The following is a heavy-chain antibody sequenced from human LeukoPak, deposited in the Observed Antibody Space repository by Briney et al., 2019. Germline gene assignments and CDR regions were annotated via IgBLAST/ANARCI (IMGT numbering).Heavy chain of an antibody. CDR1: GGSISSSSNY. J-gene: IGHJ5*02. V-gene: IGHV4-39*07. D-gene: IGHD3-10*01. CDR3: ARDTGTYYYGSGTRGWFDP. CDR2: IYYSGST. Sequence: SETLSLTCTVSGGSISSSSNYWGWIRQPPGKGLEWIGSIYYSGSTHYNSSLKSRVTISVDMSKNQFSLKLSSVTAADTAVYYCARDTGTYYYGSGTRGWFDPWGQGTLVTVSS.